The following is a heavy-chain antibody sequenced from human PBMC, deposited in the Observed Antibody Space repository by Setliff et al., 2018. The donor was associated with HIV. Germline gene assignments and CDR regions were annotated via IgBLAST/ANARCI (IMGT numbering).Heavy chain of an antibody. CDR2: INPSGGST. V-gene: IGHV1-46*01. Sequence: ASVKVSCKASGYTFTSYYMHWVRQAPGQGLEWMGIINPSGGSTSYAQTFQGRVTMTRDTSTSTVFLELSSLRSEDTAIYYCARVYCSTRSCVDEWYFDYWGQGTLVTVSS. CDR1: GYTFTSYY. J-gene: IGHJ4*02. CDR3: ARVYCSTRSCVDEWYFDY. D-gene: IGHD2-2*01.